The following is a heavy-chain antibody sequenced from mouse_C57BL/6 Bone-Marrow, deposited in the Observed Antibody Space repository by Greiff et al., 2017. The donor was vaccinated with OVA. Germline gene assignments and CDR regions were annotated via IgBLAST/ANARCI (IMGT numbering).Heavy chain of an antibody. CDR1: GYTFTSYG. J-gene: IGHJ2*01. CDR3: AIDYGSSWYYFDY. CDR2: IYPRSGNP. V-gene: IGHV1-81*01. D-gene: IGHD1-1*01. Sequence: QVQLQESGAELARPGASVKLSCKASGYTFTSYGISWVKQRPGPGLAWIGEIYPRSGNPYYNEKFTGKATLTADKSSSTAYMELRSLTSEDSAVYFCAIDYGSSWYYFDYWGQGTTLTVSS.